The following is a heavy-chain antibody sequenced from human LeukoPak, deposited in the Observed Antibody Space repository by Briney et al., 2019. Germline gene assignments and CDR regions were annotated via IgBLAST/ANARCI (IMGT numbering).Heavy chain of an antibody. J-gene: IGHJ4*02. D-gene: IGHD3-3*01. CDR3: AGGWDDFWSGYPKDY. V-gene: IGHV1-8*01. CDR2: MNPNSDNT. Sequence: ASVKVSCKASGYTFTSYDINWVRQATGQGLEWMGWMNPNSDNTGYAQKFQGRVTMTRNTSISTAYMELSSLRSEDTAVYYCAGGWDDFWSGYPKDYWGQGTLVTVSS. CDR1: GYTFTSYD.